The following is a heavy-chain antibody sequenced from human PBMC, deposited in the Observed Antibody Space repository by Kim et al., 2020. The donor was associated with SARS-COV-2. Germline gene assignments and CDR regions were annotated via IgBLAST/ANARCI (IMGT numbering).Heavy chain of an antibody. J-gene: IGHJ4*02. CDR3: ASSRGYYDSSGQGVFDY. D-gene: IGHD3-22*01. V-gene: IGHV3-21*01. Sequence: GGSPRLSCAASGFTFSSYSMNWVRQAPGKGLEWVSSISSSSSYIYYADSVKGRFTISRDNAKNSLFLHMNSLRAEDTALYYCASSRGYYDSSGQGVFDYWGQGTLVTVSS. CDR2: ISSSSSYI. CDR1: GFTFSSYS.